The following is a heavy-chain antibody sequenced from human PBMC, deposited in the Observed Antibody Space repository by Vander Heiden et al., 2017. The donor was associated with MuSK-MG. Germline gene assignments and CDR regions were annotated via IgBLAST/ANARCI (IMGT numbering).Heavy chain of an antibody. CDR1: GFTFSGSA. Sequence: EVQLVESGGGLVQPGGSLQLSCAAPGFTFSGSAMHWVRQASGKGLEWVGRIRSKANSYATAYAASVKGRFTISRDDSKNTAYLQMNSLKTEDTAVYYCTRHRNWFDPWGQGTLVTVSS. J-gene: IGHJ5*02. CDR3: TRHRNWFDP. CDR2: IRSKANSYAT. V-gene: IGHV3-73*01.